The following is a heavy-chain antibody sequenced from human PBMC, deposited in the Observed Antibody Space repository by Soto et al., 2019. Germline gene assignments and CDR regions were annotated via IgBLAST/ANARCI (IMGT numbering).Heavy chain of an antibody. CDR3: ARHPKISVVRGESYFYYMDV. CDR2: IYYSGST. J-gene: IGHJ6*03. V-gene: IGHV4-39*01. CDR1: GGSISSIGYY. D-gene: IGHD3-10*01. Sequence: SETLSLTCTVSGGSISSIGYYWGWIRQPPGKGLEWIGTIYYSGSTYYNPSLKSRVTVSVDTSKNQFSLKLSSVTAADTAVYYCARHPKISVVRGESYFYYMDVWGKGTTVTVSS.